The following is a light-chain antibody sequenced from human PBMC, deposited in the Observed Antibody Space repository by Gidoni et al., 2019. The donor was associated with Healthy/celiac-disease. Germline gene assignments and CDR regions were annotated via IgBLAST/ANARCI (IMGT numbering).Light chain of an antibody. CDR1: SSNIGSNT. CDR3: AAWDDSLNGPYV. J-gene: IGLJ1*01. Sequence: SVLTQPPSASGTPGQRVTISCSGSSSNIGSNTVNWYQRLPGTAPKLLIYSNNQRPSGVPDRFSGSKSGTSASLAISGLQSEDEADYYCAAWDDSLNGPYVFGTGTKVTVL. CDR2: SNN. V-gene: IGLV1-44*01.